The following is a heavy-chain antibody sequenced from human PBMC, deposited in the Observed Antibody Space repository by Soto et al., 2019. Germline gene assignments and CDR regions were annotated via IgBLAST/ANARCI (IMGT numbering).Heavy chain of an antibody. CDR1: GGSISSGDYY. Sequence: SETLSLTCTVSGGSISSGDYYWSWIRQPPGKGLEWIGYISYSGSTNYNPSLKSRLTISVDTSKNQFSLKLSSVTAADTAVYFCVREGVDYYDTSGRSSWGQGTLVTVSS. V-gene: IGHV4-61*08. CDR3: VREGVDYYDTSGRSS. D-gene: IGHD3-22*01. J-gene: IGHJ4*02. CDR2: ISYSGST.